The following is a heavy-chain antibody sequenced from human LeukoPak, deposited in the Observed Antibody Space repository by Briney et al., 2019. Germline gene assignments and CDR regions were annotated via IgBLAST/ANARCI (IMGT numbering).Heavy chain of an antibody. V-gene: IGHV4-39*07. J-gene: IGHJ5*02. D-gene: IGHD2-8*01. CDR1: GGSISSSSYY. Sequence: SETLSLTCTVSGGSISSSSYYWGWIRQPPGKGLEWIGSIYYSGSTYYNPSLKSRVTISVDTSKNQFSLKLSPVTAADTAVYYCARDGGSLYSNWFDPWGQGALVTVSS. CDR3: ARDGGSLYSNWFDP. CDR2: IYYSGST.